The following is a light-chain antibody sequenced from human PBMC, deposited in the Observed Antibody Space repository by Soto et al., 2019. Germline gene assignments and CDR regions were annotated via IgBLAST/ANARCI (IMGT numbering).Light chain of an antibody. CDR3: MQTLQTPLT. V-gene: IGKV2-28*01. CDR1: QSLLYSNGYNY. J-gene: IGKJ4*01. Sequence: DIVMTQSPLSLPVTPGEPASISCRSSQSLLYSNGYNYLDWYLQKPGQSPQLLNYLGSNRASGVPDRFSGSGSGTDFALKISRVEAEDVGVYYCMQTLQTPLTLGGGTKVEIK. CDR2: LGS.